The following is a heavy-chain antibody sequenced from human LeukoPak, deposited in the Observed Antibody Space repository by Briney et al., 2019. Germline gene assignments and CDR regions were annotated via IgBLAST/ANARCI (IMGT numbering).Heavy chain of an antibody. CDR2: ISGSGGST. Sequence: GASLRLSCAASGFTFSSYAMSWVRQAPGKGLEWVSAISGSGGSTYYADSVKGRFTISRDNSKNTLYLQMNSLRAEDTAVYYCAKSSHYGSGSYTPYGYYFDCWGQGTLVTVSS. CDR3: AKSSHYGSGSYTPYGYYFDC. V-gene: IGHV3-23*01. D-gene: IGHD3-10*01. CDR1: GFTFSSYA. J-gene: IGHJ4*02.